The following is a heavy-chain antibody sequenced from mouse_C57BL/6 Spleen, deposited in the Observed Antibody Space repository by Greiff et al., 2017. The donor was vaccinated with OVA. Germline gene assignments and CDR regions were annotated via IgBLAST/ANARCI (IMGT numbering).Heavy chain of an antibody. CDR3: AREFSDNFYYFDY. CDR1: GFTFSSYA. V-gene: IGHV5-4*01. Sequence: EVQRVESGGGLVKPGGSLKLSCAASGFTFSSYAMSWVRQTPEKRLEWVATISDGGSYTYYPDDVTGRFTISRDNAKNNLYLQMSHLKSEDTAMYDCAREFSDNFYYFDYWGQGTTLTVSS. CDR2: ISDGGSYT. D-gene: IGHD1-3*01. J-gene: IGHJ2*01.